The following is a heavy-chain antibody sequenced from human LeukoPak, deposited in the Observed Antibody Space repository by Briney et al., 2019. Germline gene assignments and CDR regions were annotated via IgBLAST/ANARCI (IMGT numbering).Heavy chain of an antibody. J-gene: IGHJ4*02. D-gene: IGHD2-8*01. V-gene: IGHV3-30*18. Sequence: GGSLRLSSAASGXAFRNYGMHWVRPAPGKGLEWVVLISYDGSTDYYSDSVKGRFTISRDSPKNTLYLEMNSLRTEDTAVYYCAKRYCTNAVCHINYWGQGTLVTVSS. CDR3: AKRYCTNAVCHINY. CDR1: GXAFRNYG. CDR2: ISYDGSTD.